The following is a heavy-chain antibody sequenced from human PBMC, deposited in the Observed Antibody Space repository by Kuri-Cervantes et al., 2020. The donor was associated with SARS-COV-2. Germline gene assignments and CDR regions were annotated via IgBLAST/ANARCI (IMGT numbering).Heavy chain of an antibody. CDR3: ARWGVYYFDY. D-gene: IGHD3-16*01. CDR2: IKQDGSEK. Sequence: GESLKISCAASGFTFSSYWMSWVRQAPGKGLEWVANIKQDGSEKYYVDSVKGRFTISRDNAKNSLYLQINSLRAEDTAVYYCARWGVYYFDYWGQGTLVTVSS. V-gene: IGHV3-7*01. CDR1: GFTFSSYW. J-gene: IGHJ4*02.